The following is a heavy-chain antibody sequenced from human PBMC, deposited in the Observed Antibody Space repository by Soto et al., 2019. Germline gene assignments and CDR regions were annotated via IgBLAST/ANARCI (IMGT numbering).Heavy chain of an antibody. J-gene: IGHJ3*02. CDR1: GGTFSSYA. D-gene: IGHD5-12*01. CDR2: IIPIFGTA. V-gene: IGHV1-69*13. CDR3: ARDVRWGGYSGYDYGAFDI. Sequence: SVKVSCKASGGTFSSYAISWVRQAPGQGLEWMGGIIPIFGTANYAQKFQGRVTITADESTSTAYMELSSLRSEDTAVYYCARDVRWGGYSGYDYGAFDIWGQGTMVTVSS.